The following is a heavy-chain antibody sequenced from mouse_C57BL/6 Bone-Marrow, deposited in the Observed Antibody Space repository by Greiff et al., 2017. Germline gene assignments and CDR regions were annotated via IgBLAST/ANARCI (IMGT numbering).Heavy chain of an antibody. J-gene: IGHJ3*01. Sequence: VQLQQSGTVLARPGASVKMSCKTSGYTFTSYWMHWVKQRPGQGLEWIGAIYPGNSDTSYNQKFKGKAKLTAVTSASTAYMELSSLTNADSAVYYCTRWGNYYGRAWFAYWGQGTLVTVSA. CDR2: IYPGNSDT. V-gene: IGHV1-5*01. D-gene: IGHD1-1*01. CDR1: GYTFTSYW. CDR3: TRWGNYYGRAWFAY.